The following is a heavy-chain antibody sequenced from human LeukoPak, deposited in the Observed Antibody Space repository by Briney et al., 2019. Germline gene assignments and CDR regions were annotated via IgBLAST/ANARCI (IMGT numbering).Heavy chain of an antibody. CDR1: GFTFSSYA. V-gene: IGHV3-30*02. J-gene: IGHJ4*02. CDR2: IRFDGSTE. D-gene: IGHD3-10*01. CDR3: AKSGGNTSSREFFDS. Sequence: GGSLRLSCAASGFTFSSYAMHWVRQAPVKGLEWVAFIRFDGSTEFCADSMKGRCTISRDNSKNTLYLQMNSLRVEDTAVYFCAKSGGNTSSREFFDSWGQGTLVIVSS.